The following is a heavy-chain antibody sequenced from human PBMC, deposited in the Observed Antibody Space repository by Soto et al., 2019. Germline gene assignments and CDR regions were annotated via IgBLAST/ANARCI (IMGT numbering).Heavy chain of an antibody. J-gene: IGHJ4*02. CDR2: TIPIFGTA. Sequence: SVKVSCKASGGTFSSYAISWVRQAPGQGLEWMGGTIPIFGTANYAQKFQGRFTITADESTCTAYIYLSSLRSVYMSLYYCARALVGATTPYYFDYWGQGTLVTVSS. CDR1: GGTFSSYA. CDR3: ARALVGATTPYYFDY. D-gene: IGHD1-26*01. V-gene: IGHV1-69*13.